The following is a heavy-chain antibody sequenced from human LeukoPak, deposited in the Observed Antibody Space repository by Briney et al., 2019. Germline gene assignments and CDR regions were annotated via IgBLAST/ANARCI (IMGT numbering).Heavy chain of an antibody. D-gene: IGHD6-13*01. CDR2: ISWNGGST. CDR1: GFSFDDYG. CDR3: ARDLSSSWTSGGE. Sequence: PGGSLRLSCAASGFSFDDYGISWVRHGPGKGLEWVSGISWNGGSTGYADSVRGRFTISRDNAKNSLYLQMNSLRAEDTALYYCARDLSSSWTSGGEWGQGTLVTVSS. J-gene: IGHJ4*02. V-gene: IGHV3-20*04.